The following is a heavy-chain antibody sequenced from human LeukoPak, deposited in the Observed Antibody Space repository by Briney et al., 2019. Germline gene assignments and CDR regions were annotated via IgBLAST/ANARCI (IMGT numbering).Heavy chain of an antibody. CDR3: ARAQGNGLIDF. CDR2: IYYSGNT. D-gene: IGHD3/OR15-3a*01. V-gene: IGHV4-39*01. Sequence: PSETLSLTCTVSGGSISSYYWSWIRQPPGKGLEWIGSIYYSGNTYYNPSLKSRVTISLDTSRNQFSLRLSSVTAADTADYYCARAQGNGLIDFWGQGTLVTVSS. J-gene: IGHJ4*02. CDR1: GGSISSYY.